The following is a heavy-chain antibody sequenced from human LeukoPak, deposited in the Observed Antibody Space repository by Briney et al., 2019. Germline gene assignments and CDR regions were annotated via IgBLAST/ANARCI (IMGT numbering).Heavy chain of an antibody. V-gene: IGHV1-46*01. CDR1: GYTFTNSY. CDR2: INPDGGNT. J-gene: IGHJ3*02. CDR3: ARIRDGYNDAYDI. Sequence: GASVKVSCKASGYTFTNSYIHWVRQAPGQVLEWMGLINPDGGNTNYAQNFQGRVTLTRDTSTSTVYMELSSLRSEDTAIYYCARIRDGYNDAYDIWGQGTVDTVPS. D-gene: IGHD5-24*01.